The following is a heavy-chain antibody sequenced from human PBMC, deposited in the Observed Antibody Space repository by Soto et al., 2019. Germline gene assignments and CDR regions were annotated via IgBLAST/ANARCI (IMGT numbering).Heavy chain of an antibody. CDR2: IYTSGST. D-gene: IGHD3-10*01. Sequence: SETLSLTCPVSGGSISSYYWSWIRQPAGKGLEWIGRIYTSGSTNYNPSLKSRVTMSVDTSKNQFSLKLSSVTAAYTAVYYCAREGATXVRGVIRPPYYYYGMDVWGQGTTVTVSS. J-gene: IGHJ6*02. CDR3: AREGATXVRGVIRPPYYYYGMDV. V-gene: IGHV4-4*07. CDR1: GGSISSYY.